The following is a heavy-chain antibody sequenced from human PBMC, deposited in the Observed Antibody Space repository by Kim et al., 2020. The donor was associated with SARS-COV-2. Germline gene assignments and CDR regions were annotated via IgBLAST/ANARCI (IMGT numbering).Heavy chain of an antibody. J-gene: IGHJ4*02. CDR3: AKDTYSSGWDGIDY. Sequence: VKDRFTISSENSKNTLYVQMNSLRAENTAVYYCAKDTYSSGWDGIDYWGQGALVTVSS. D-gene: IGHD6-19*01. V-gene: IGHV3-23*01.